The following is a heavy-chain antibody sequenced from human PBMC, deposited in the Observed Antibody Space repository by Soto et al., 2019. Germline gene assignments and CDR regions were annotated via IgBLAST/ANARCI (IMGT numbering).Heavy chain of an antibody. J-gene: IGHJ4*02. CDR2: ISYDGSNK. Sequence: QVQLVGSGGGVVQPGRSLRLSCAASGFTFSSYAMHWVRQAPGKGLEWVAVISYDGSNKYYADSVKGRFTISRDNSKNTLYLQMNSLRAEDTAVYYCARDPGKKGSYSFDYWGQGTLVTVSS. CDR3: ARDPGKKGSYSFDY. CDR1: GFTFSSYA. V-gene: IGHV3-30-3*01. D-gene: IGHD1-26*01.